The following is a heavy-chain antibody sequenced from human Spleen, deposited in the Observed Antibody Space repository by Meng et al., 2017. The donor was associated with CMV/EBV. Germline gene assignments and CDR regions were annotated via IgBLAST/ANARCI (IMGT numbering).Heavy chain of an antibody. CDR2: ISAYSGNT. CDR3: AAGAGWLPGDY. V-gene: IGHV1-18*01. Sequence: QVHLVLSGVQWTNHGASVKVSCKASGYTFTSFGISWVRQAPGQGLEWVGWISAYSGNTNKAQKFQGRVTMTTDTSTRTVYMELRSLRSDDTAVYYCAAGAGWLPGDYWGQGTLVTVSS. J-gene: IGHJ4*02. D-gene: IGHD5-12*01. CDR1: GYTFTSFG.